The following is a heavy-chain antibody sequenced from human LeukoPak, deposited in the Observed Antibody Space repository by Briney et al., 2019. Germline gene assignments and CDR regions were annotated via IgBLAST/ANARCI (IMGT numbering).Heavy chain of an antibody. D-gene: IGHD3-10*01. CDR3: VIGRGWRPDY. Sequence: SETLSLTCTVSGGSISGYYHNWVRQSPGRGLGWIGLVHYSGNTNYNPSLKSRVSISTDTSKNQFSLELTSVTAADTAVYYCVIGRGWRPDYWGQGIPVTVSS. CDR2: VHYSGNT. V-gene: IGHV4-59*03. J-gene: IGHJ4*02. CDR1: GGSISGYY.